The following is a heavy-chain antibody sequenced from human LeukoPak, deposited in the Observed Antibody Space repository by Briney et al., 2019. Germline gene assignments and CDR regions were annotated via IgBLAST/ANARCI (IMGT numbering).Heavy chain of an antibody. CDR1: VYTFTGYY. V-gene: IGHV1-2*02. CDR2: INPNSGGT. D-gene: IGHD3-10*01. CDR3: ARDWNSELLWFGELSHPYYYYYYGMDV. J-gene: IGHJ6*02. Sequence: ASVNVSCKASVYTFTGYYMHWVRQAPGQGLEWMGWINPNSGGTNYAQKFQGRVTMTRDTSISTAYMELSRLRSDDTAVYYCARDWNSELLWFGELSHPYYYYYYGMDVWGQGTTVTVSS.